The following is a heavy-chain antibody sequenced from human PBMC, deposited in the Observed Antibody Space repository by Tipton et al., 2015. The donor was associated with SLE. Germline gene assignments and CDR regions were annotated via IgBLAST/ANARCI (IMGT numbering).Heavy chain of an antibody. CDR2: IYYSGST. Sequence: LRLSCAVSGGSISSGGYSWSWIRQPPGKGLEWIGYIYYSGSTNYNPSLKSRVTISVDTSKNQFSLKLSSVTAADTAVYYCARDSSSFLNWFDPWGQGTKVTVSS. CDR3: ARDSSSFLNWFDP. CDR1: GGSISSGGYS. D-gene: IGHD6-13*01. V-gene: IGHV4-61*08. J-gene: IGHJ5*01.